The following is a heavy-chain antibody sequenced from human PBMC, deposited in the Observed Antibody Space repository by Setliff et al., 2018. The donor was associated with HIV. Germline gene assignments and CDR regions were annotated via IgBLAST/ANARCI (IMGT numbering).Heavy chain of an antibody. D-gene: IGHD1-26*01. Sequence: PSETLSLTCAVYGGSFSGYYWAWIRQPPGKGLEWIGEINHSGSTNYNPSLKSRVTMSVDTSKNQFSLKLSSVTAADTAVYYCARFSGLGNSYYYMDVWGKGTSVTVSS. J-gene: IGHJ6*03. CDR3: ARFSGLGNSYYYMDV. CDR1: GGSFSGYY. V-gene: IGHV4-34*01. CDR2: INHSGST.